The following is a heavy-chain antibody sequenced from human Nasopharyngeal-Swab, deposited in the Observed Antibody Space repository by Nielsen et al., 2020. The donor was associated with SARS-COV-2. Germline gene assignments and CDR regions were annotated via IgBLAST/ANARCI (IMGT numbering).Heavy chain of an antibody. CDR2: IIPIFGTA. V-gene: IGHV1-69*13. Sequence: SVKVSCKASGGTFSSYAIRWVRQAPGQGLEWMGVIIPIFGTANYAQKFQGRVTITADESTSTAYMELSSLRSEDTAVYYCATERAAAGLRVGFDPWGQGTLVTVSS. CDR1: GGTFSSYA. D-gene: IGHD6-13*01. CDR3: ATERAAAGLRVGFDP. J-gene: IGHJ5*02.